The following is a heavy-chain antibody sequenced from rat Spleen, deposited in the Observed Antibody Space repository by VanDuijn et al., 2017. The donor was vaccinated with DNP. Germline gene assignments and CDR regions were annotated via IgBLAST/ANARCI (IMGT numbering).Heavy chain of an antibody. Sequence: EVQLVESGGGLVQPGRSLKLSCPASGFTFSNYGMAWVRQAPNTSLEWVSTISYAGSDTYYRASMKGRFTIYRDKAKSTLYSQMNSLRSEDTATYYCVGRPPPTRGPFDYWGQGVTVTVSS. V-gene: IGHV5-29*01. CDR2: ISYAGSDT. CDR3: VGRPPPTRGPFDY. D-gene: IGHD1-4*01. J-gene: IGHJ2*01. CDR1: GFTFSNYG.